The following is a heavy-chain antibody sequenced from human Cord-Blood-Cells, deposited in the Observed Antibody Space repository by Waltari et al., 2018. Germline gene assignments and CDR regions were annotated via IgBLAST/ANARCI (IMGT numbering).Heavy chain of an antibody. CDR3: ARFSNNWFDP. CDR2: ISSSSSYI. CDR1: GFTFSSYS. V-gene: IGHV3-21*01. Sequence: EVQLVESGGGLVKPGGSLRLSCAASGFTFSSYSMHWVRQAPGKGLEWVSSISSSSSYIYYADSVKGRFTISRDNAKNSLYLQMNSLRAEDTAVYYCARFSNNWFDPWGQGTLVTVSS. J-gene: IGHJ5*02.